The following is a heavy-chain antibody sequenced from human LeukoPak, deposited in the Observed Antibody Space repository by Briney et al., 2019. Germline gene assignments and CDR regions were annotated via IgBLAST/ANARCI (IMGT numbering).Heavy chain of an antibody. V-gene: IGHV3-7*01. Sequence: PGGSLRLSCAASGFTFSNNWMIWVRQAPGKGLEWVANIKQDGSEKFYVDSVKGRFTISRDNAKNSLCLQMNSLRVEDTAVYYCARAILGPHYFDSWGQGTLVTVSS. J-gene: IGHJ4*02. CDR3: ARAILGPHYFDS. CDR1: GFTFSNNW. CDR2: IKQDGSEK.